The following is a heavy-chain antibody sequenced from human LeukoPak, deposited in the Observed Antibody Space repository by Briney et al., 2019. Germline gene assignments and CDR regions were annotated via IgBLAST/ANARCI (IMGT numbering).Heavy chain of an antibody. CDR1: GGSIRSSGYF. CDR3: ARQRDYYDSSGQSDFDS. J-gene: IGHJ4*02. V-gene: IGHV4-39*01. CDR2: IYYGGTT. Sequence: SETLSLTCSVSGGSIRSSGYFWGWIRQPPGKALEWIGSIYYGGTTYYNPSLKSRVTISVDTSKKQFSLKLSSMTAADTAFYYCARQRDYYDSSGQSDFDSWGQGTLVTVSS. D-gene: IGHD3-22*01.